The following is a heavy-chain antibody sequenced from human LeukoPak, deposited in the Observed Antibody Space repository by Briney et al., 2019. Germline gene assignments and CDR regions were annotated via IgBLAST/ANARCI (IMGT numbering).Heavy chain of an antibody. Sequence: GASVKVPCKASGYTFTNYGISWVRQAPGQGLEWMGWISPYNGNTNYAQKLQGRVTMTADTSTTTAYMDLRGLRSDDTAVYYCARDRSSWLIDAFDIWGQGTMVTVSS. J-gene: IGHJ3*02. CDR1: GYTFTNYG. V-gene: IGHV1-18*01. D-gene: IGHD6-13*01. CDR3: ARDRSSWLIDAFDI. CDR2: ISPYNGNT.